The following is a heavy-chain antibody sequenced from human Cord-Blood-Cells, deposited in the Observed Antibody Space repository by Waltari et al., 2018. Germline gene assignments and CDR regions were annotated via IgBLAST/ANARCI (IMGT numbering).Heavy chain of an antibody. Sequence: AASGFTFSSYSMNWVRQDPGKGLEWVSYISSSSSTIYYADSVKGRFTISRDNAKNSLYLQMNSLRDEDTAVYYCARESYSSSWYNWFDPWGQGTLVTVSS. V-gene: IGHV3-48*02. CDR3: ARESYSSSWYNWFDP. J-gene: IGHJ5*02. CDR2: ISSSSSTI. CDR1: GFTFSSYS. D-gene: IGHD6-13*01.